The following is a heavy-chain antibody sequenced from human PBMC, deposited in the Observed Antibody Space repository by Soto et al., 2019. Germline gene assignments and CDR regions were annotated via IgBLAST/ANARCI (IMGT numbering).Heavy chain of an antibody. D-gene: IGHD1-7*01. V-gene: IGHV3-30*18. CDR2: ITYDGSFQ. Sequence: GSLRLSCQTSCFNVDNYGMHWVRQAPGKGLEWVAVITYDGSFQYYADSVKGRFTISRDNSKNTLSLHLNTLKPEDTAVYHCAKDRVGGTFYTPLAFWGQGTLVTVSS. CDR3: AKDRVGGTFYTPLAF. CDR1: CFNVDNYG. J-gene: IGHJ4*02.